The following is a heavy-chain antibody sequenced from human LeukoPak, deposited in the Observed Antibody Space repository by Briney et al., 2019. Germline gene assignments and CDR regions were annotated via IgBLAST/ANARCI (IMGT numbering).Heavy chain of an antibody. CDR1: VFTFSRYS. J-gene: IGHJ3*02. Sequence: GGSLRLSWRASVFTFSRYSAKWLRQTPGKGLECVSSIGTRRTSIYYADSVKGRFIISRDNAKNALYLQMNSLRAEDTGVYYCVAGRFQYTFDIWGQGTRVTVSS. CDR3: VAGRFQYTFDI. D-gene: IGHD6-6*01. V-gene: IGHV3-21*01. CDR2: IGTRRTSI.